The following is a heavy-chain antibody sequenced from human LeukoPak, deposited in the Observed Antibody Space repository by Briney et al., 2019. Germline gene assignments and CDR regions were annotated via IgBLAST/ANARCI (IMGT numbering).Heavy chain of an antibody. CDR3: ARSIPYGTTWYGRSDY. V-gene: IGHV3-7*03. J-gene: IGHJ4*02. D-gene: IGHD6-13*01. CDR1: GFTFSSYW. CDR2: INHNGNVN. Sequence: SGGSLRLSCAASGFTFSSYWMNWARQAPGKGLEWVASINHNGNVNYYVDSVKGRFTISRDNALNSLYLQMNSLRAEDTAIYYCARSIPYGTTWYGRSDYWGQGTLVTVSS.